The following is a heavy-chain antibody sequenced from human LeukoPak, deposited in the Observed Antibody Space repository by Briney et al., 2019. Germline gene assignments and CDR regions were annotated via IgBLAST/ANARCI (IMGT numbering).Heavy chain of an antibody. D-gene: IGHD5-24*01. Sequence: GRSLRLSCAASGFTFSSYGMPWVRQAPGKGLEWVAVIWFDGSNKYYADSVKGRFTISRDNSKNTLYLQMNSLRAEDTAFYYCARREGYYFDYWGQGTLVTVSS. V-gene: IGHV3-33*01. J-gene: IGHJ4*02. CDR3: ARREGYYFDY. CDR1: GFTFSSYG. CDR2: IWFDGSNK.